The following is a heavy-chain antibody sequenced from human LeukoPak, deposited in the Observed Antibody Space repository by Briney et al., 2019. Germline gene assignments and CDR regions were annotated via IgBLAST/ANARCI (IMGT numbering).Heavy chain of an antibody. J-gene: IGHJ3*02. D-gene: IGHD6-19*01. CDR3: ARVPREEQWLVLYAFDI. CDR1: GGSISSSSYY. V-gene: IGHV4-39*07. Sequence: SETLSLTCTVSGGSISSSSYYWGWIRQPPGKGLEWIGSIYYSGSTYYNPSLKSRVTISVDTSKNQFSLKLSSVTAADTAVYYCARVPREEQWLVLYAFDIWGQGTMVTVSS. CDR2: IYYSGST.